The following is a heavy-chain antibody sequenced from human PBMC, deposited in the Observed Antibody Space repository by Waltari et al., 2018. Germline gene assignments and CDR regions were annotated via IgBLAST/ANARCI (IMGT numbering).Heavy chain of an antibody. Sequence: QLQLQASGPGPVKPSGTLSLTCTVSGDSMNSNSWWSWVRQPPEKGLEWIGQIHRSGRNNYNPSLESRVTISLDTSNRQFSLKLTSTTAADTAVYYCARDRGIGLYFDSWGQGTVVTVSP. D-gene: IGHD1-26*01. CDR2: IHRSGRN. V-gene: IGHV4-4*02. CDR1: GDSMNSNSW. J-gene: IGHJ4*02. CDR3: ARDRGIGLYFDS.